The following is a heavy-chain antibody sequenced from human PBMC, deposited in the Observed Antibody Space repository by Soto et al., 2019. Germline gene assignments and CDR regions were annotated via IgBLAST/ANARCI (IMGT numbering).Heavy chain of an antibody. CDR3: ARGSALSELPYYYYGMDV. J-gene: IGHJ6*02. CDR2: IIPIFGTA. D-gene: IGHD1-7*01. V-gene: IGHV1-69*13. Sequence: SVKVSCKASGGTFSSYAISWVRQAPGQGLEWMGGIIPIFGTANYAQKFQGRVTITADESTSTAYMELSSLRSEDTAVYYCARGSALSELPYYYYGMDVWGQGTTVTVSS. CDR1: GGTFSSYA.